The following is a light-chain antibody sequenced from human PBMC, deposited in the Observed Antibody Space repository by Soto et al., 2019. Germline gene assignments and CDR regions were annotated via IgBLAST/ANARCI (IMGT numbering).Light chain of an antibody. Sequence: EIVLTQSPDTLSLSPGERATLSCRASQSVSSDYLVWYQQKPGLPPRLLIYGASRSATGIPDRFSGSGSGTDFILTISILEPEDFAVYYCQHYDNTPPSVTFGPGTKVDIK. J-gene: IGKJ3*01. CDR2: GAS. CDR3: QHYDNTPPSVT. V-gene: IGKV3-20*01. CDR1: QSVSSDY.